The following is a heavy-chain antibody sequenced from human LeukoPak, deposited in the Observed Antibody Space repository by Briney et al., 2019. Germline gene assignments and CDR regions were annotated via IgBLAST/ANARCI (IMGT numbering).Heavy chain of an antibody. V-gene: IGHV1-2*02. J-gene: IGHJ4*02. CDR1: GYTFTGYY. CDR3: ARKIRVTGCFDY. Sequence: ASVKVSCKASGYTFTGYYMHWVRQAPRQGLEWMGWINPNSGGTNYAQKFQGRVTMTRDTSISTAYMELSRLRSDDTAVYYCARKIRVTGCFDYWGQGTLVTVSS. D-gene: IGHD2-21*02. CDR2: INPNSGGT.